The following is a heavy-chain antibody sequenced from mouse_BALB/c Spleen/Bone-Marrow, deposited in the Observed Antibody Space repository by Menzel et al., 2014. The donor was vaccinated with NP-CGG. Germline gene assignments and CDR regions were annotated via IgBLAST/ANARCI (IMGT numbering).Heavy chain of an antibody. Sequence: VKLMESGPELVKPRASVRISCKASGYTFTSYYIHWVKQRPGQGLEWIGWIYPGNVDTKYNEKFKGKATLTADKSSSTAYMQLSRLTSEDSAVYFCARGGSANWEGFAYWGQGTLVTVSA. J-gene: IGHJ3*01. CDR1: GYTFTSYY. CDR2: IYPGNVDT. V-gene: IGHV1S56*01. CDR3: ARGGSANWEGFAY. D-gene: IGHD4-1*01.